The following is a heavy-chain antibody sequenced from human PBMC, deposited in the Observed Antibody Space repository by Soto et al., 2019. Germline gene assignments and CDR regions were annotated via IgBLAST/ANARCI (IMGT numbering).Heavy chain of an antibody. Sequence: EVQLVESGGGLVKPGGSLRLSCEASGFSFSRHSMNWVRQAPGKGLEWVSSIGNDPSYLYYAGSVKGRFTISRDNAKNSLYLQMNSLXXXXXXXXXXXXXXXXLRYGYSDYWGQGTPVTVSS. CDR2: IGNDPSYL. V-gene: IGHV3-21*06. CDR3: XXXXXXLRYGYSDY. J-gene: IGHJ4*02. CDR1: GFSFSRHS. D-gene: IGHD5-12*01.